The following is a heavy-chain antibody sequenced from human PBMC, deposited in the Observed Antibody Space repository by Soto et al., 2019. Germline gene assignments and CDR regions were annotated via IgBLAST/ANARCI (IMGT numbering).Heavy chain of an antibody. D-gene: IGHD3-16*02. J-gene: IGHJ4*02. Sequence: ASVKVSCKASGFSFSDYFMHWVRQAPGQGLEWMGIINPSGDRTDYAQKFQGRVTITRDTSTSTVYMDLSSLRYEDTALYYCAKDTSWTIDYWGRGTLVTVSS. CDR3: AKDTSWTIDY. CDR1: GFSFSDYF. CDR2: INPSGDRT. V-gene: IGHV1-46*01.